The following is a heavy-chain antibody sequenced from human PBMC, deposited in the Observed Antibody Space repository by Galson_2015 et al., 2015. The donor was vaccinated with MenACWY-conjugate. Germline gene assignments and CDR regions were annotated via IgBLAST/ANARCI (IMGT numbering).Heavy chain of an antibody. CDR3: AKRGSGWQYFDY. CDR2: ISGSGGST. Sequence: SLRLSCAASGFTFSSYAMSWVRQAPGKGLEWVSAISGSGGSTYYADSVKGRFTISRDNSKNTLYLQMNSLRAEDTAVYYCAKRGSGWQYFDYWGQGTLVTVSS. V-gene: IGHV3-23*01. CDR1: GFTFSSYA. D-gene: IGHD6-19*01. J-gene: IGHJ4*02.